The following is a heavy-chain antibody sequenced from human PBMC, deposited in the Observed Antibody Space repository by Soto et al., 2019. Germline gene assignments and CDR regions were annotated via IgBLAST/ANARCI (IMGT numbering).Heavy chain of an antibody. CDR3: VKDDAIFGVGLNWFDP. CDR2: ISGSGGST. Sequence: SLRLSCAASGFTFSSYAMSWVRQAPGKGLEWVSAISGSGGSTYYADSVKGRFTISRDNSKNTLYLQMNSLRAEDTAVYHCVKDDAIFGVGLNWFDPWGQGTLVTVSS. J-gene: IGHJ5*02. D-gene: IGHD3-3*01. CDR1: GFTFSSYA. V-gene: IGHV3-23*01.